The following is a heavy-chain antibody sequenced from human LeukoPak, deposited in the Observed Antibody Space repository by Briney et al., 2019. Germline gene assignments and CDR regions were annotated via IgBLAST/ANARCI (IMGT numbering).Heavy chain of an antibody. CDR2: TSSSSAYT. CDR3: AKDSRGWQWVAEFDY. Sequence: KTGGSLRLSCAASGFTFSSFSMIWVRQAPGKGLEWVSSTSSSSAYTFYAESGKGRFTISRDNAKNSLFLQMTSLRAEDTAVYYCAKDSRGWQWVAEFDYWGQGTLVTVSS. CDR1: GFTFSSFS. V-gene: IGHV3-21*04. D-gene: IGHD6-19*01. J-gene: IGHJ4*02.